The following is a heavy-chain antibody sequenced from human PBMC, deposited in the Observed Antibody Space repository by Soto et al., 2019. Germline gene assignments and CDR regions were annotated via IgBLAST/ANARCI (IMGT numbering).Heavy chain of an antibody. CDR1: GGTFSSYA. Sequence: GASVKVSCKASGGTFSSYAISWVRQAPGQGLEWMGGIIPIFGTANYAQKFQGRVTITADESTSTAYMELSSLRSEDTAVYYCARRGSLAKSQTSAFDIWGQGXMVTVSS. V-gene: IGHV1-69*13. CDR2: IIPIFGTA. D-gene: IGHD1-1*01. J-gene: IGHJ3*02. CDR3: ARRGSLAKSQTSAFDI.